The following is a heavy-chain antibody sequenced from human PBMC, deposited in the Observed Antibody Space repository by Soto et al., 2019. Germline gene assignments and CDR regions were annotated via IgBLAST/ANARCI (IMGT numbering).Heavy chain of an antibody. CDR2: INSDGSTI. D-gene: IGHD3-9*01. CDR1: GFSFSNYE. V-gene: IGHV3-48*03. Sequence: GGSLRLSCAASGFSFSNYERGGVRQAPGEGLEWLSYINSDGSTIYYADSVKGRFTVSRDNAKNSLYLQMHSLRAEDTAVYYCVKVSTFYDILTGYYSTNFFDPWGQGTLVTVSS. CDR3: VKVSTFYDILTGYYSTNFFDP. J-gene: IGHJ5*02.